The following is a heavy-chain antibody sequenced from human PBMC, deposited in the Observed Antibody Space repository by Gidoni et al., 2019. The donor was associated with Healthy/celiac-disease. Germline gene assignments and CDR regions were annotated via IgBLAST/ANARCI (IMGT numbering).Heavy chain of an antibody. V-gene: IGHV3-15*01. CDR1: GFTFGNAW. Sequence: EVQLVESGGGLVKPGGSLRLSCAASGFTFGNAWMSWVRQAPGKGREWVGRIKRKTDGGTTAYAAPVKGRFTTSRYDSKNTLYLQMNSLKTEDTAVYYCTTATYYYDSSGYYYDYWGQGTLVTVSS. D-gene: IGHD3-22*01. CDR2: IKRKTDGGTT. CDR3: TTATYYYDSSGYYYDY. J-gene: IGHJ4*02.